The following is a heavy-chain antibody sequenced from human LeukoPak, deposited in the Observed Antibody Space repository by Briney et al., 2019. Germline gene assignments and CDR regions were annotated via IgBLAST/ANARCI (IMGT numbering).Heavy chain of an antibody. D-gene: IGHD3-22*01. Sequence: PSETLSLTCTVSGGSISSSSYYWGWIRQPPGKGLEWIGSIYYSGVTYYDPSLKSRVTISVDTSKNQFSLKLSSVTAADTAVYYCAKLTFYSDNSGYSNAFDIWGQGTMVTVSS. CDR2: IYYSGVT. CDR1: GGSISSSSYY. V-gene: IGHV4-39*07. J-gene: IGHJ3*02. CDR3: AKLTFYSDNSGYSNAFDI.